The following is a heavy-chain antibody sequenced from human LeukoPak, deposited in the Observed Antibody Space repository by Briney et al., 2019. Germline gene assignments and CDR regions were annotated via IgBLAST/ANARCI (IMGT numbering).Heavy chain of an antibody. D-gene: IGHD7-27*01. Sequence: SVKVSCKASGGTFSSYAISWVRQAPGQGLEWMGGIIPILGTANYAQKFQGRVTITADESTSTAYMELSSLRSEGTAVYYCAREDGNWGRAFDYWGQGTLVTVSS. CDR3: AREDGNWGRAFDY. CDR2: IIPILGTA. V-gene: IGHV1-69*13. CDR1: GGTFSSYA. J-gene: IGHJ4*02.